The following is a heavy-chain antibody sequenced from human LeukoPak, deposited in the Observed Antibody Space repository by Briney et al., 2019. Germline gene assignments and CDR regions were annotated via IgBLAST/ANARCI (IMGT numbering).Heavy chain of an antibody. Sequence: PSETLSLTCTVSGGSISSGSYYWSWIRQPPGKGLEWIGYIYYSGSTNYNPSLKSRVTISVDTSKNQFSLKLSSVTAADTAVYYCARDLGYSYGYGAYYYGMDVWGQGTTVTVSS. CDR3: ARDLGYSYGYGAYYYGMDV. D-gene: IGHD5-18*01. CDR2: IYYSGST. J-gene: IGHJ6*02. V-gene: IGHV4-61*01. CDR1: GGSISSGSYY.